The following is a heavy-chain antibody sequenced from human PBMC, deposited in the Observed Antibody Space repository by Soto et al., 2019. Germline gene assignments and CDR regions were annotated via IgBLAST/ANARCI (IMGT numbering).Heavy chain of an antibody. Sequence: EVQLVESGGGLVQPGGSLRLSCAASGFSIGTYWMHWVRQAPGKGLVWVSRSNSDGSATAYADSVKGRFTISRDNAKNTLYLQMTCLRAEDTAVYFCVRGQGGYHVSWFDYGGQGTLVTVSS. D-gene: IGHD6-13*01. CDR2: SNSDGSAT. J-gene: IGHJ5*01. CDR3: VRGQGGYHVSWFDY. CDR1: GFSIGTYW. V-gene: IGHV3-74*01.